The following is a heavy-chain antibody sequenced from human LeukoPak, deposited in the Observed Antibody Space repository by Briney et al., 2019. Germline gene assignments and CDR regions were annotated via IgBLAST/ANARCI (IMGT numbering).Heavy chain of an antibody. CDR1: GFTFSDYR. CDR3: ARGPFSSSWSEFDY. D-gene: IGHD6-13*01. Sequence: GGSLTLSCAASGFTFSDYRLNWVRQAPGKGLEWVSCISGDSRYIYYADSLKGRSTISRDNAQNSLYLHMNNLRAEDTAVYYCARGPFSSSWSEFDYWGQGTLVTVSS. V-gene: IGHV3-21*06. CDR2: ISGDSRYI. J-gene: IGHJ4*02.